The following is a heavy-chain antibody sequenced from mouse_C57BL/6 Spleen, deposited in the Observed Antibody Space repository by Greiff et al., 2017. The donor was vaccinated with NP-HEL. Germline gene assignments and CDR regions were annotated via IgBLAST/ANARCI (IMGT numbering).Heavy chain of an antibody. Sequence: VQLQQPGAELVKPGASVKLSCKASGYTFTSYWMHWVKQRPGQGLEWIGMIHPNSGSTNYNEKFKSKATLTVDKSSSTAYMQLSSLTAEDSAVYYCARSTTGYYFDYWGQGTTLTVSS. V-gene: IGHV1-64*01. CDR2: IHPNSGST. D-gene: IGHD1-1*01. CDR3: ARSTTGYYFDY. J-gene: IGHJ2*01. CDR1: GYTFTSYW.